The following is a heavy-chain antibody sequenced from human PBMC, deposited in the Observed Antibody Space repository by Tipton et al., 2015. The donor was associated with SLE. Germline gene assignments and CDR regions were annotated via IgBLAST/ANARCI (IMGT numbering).Heavy chain of an antibody. CDR2: ISYDGSNI. Sequence: SLRLSCAASGFTFSDYAMHWVRQAPGKGLEWVAIISYDGSNIYYADSVKGRFTISRDNAKNSLYLQMNSLRAEDTAVYYCARDRLVVAGFYMDVWGKGTTVTVSS. D-gene: IGHD6-19*01. CDR1: GFTFSDYA. J-gene: IGHJ6*03. V-gene: IGHV3-30*07. CDR3: ARDRLVVAGFYMDV.